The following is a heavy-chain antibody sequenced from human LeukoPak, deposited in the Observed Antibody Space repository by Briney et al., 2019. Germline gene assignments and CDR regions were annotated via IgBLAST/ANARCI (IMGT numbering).Heavy chain of an antibody. Sequence: HPGGSLRPSCAASGFTVSSNYMSWVRQAPGKGLEWVSVIYSGGSTYYADSVKGRFTISRDNSKNTLYLQMNSLRAEDTAVYYCAREVAAGTSDYWGQGTLVTVSS. CDR1: GFTVSSNY. CDR3: AREVAAGTSDY. J-gene: IGHJ4*02. D-gene: IGHD6-13*01. V-gene: IGHV3-53*01. CDR2: IYSGGST.